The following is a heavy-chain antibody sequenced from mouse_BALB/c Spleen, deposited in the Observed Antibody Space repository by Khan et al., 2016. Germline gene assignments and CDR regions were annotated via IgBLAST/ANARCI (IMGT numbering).Heavy chain of an antibody. Sequence: QLQLVQSGPELKKPGETVKISCKASGYTFTNYGMNWVKQAPGKGLKWMGWINTYTGEPTYADDFKGRFAFSLETSASTAYLQINNLKNEDTATXFCARTNRGYWGQGTALTVSS. J-gene: IGHJ2*01. D-gene: IGHD4-1*01. CDR3: ARTNRGY. CDR1: GYTFTNYG. CDR2: INTYTGEP. V-gene: IGHV9-3-1*01.